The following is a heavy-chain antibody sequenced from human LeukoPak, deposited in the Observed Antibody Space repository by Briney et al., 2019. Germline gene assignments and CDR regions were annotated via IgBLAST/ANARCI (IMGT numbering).Heavy chain of an antibody. Sequence: GGSLRLSRAASTFTFSSYAMSWVRQAPGKGLEWVSAISAGADSTYYADSVQGRFTISRDNSKNTLFLQMSGLRAEDTAVYFCARGAYGDYDSWGQGTLVTVSS. CDR2: ISAGADST. CDR1: TFTFSSYA. D-gene: IGHD4-17*01. V-gene: IGHV3-23*01. J-gene: IGHJ5*01. CDR3: ARGAYGDYDS.